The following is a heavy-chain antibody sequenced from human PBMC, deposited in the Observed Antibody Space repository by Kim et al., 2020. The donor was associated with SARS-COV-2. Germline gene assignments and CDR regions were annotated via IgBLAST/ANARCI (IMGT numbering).Heavy chain of an antibody. V-gene: IGHV4-59*01. D-gene: IGHD3-10*01. J-gene: IGHJ6*02. Sequence: SETLSLTCTVSGGSISSYYWSWIRQPPGKGLEWIGYIYYSGSTNYNPSLKSRVTISVDTYKNQFSLKLSSVTAADTAVYYCARGGGYYYYGSGSFQQYYYCYWMDVWGQGTTVTVSS. CDR1: GGSISSYY. CDR2: IYYSGST. CDR3: ARGGGYYYYGSGSFQQYYYCYWMDV.